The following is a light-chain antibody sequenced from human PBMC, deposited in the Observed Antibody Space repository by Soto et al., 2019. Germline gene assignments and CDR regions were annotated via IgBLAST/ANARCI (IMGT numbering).Light chain of an antibody. CDR3: QQYNKWPRT. CDR1: QSVSVN. CDR2: GAS. J-gene: IGKJ2*01. Sequence: EIVMTQSPGTLSVSPGERATLSCRASQSVSVNLAWYQQKPGQAPRLLIYGASTTATGIPARFSGSGSGTEFTLTISSLQSEDFAVYNCQQYNKWPRTFGQGTKVDIK. V-gene: IGKV3-15*01.